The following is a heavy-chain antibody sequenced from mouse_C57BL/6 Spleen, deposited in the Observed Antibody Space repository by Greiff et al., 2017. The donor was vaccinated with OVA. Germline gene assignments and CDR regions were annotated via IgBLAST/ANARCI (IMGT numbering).Heavy chain of an antibody. CDR2: ISNGGGST. V-gene: IGHV5-12*01. J-gene: IGHJ2*01. CDR3: ARRDITLDY. CDR1: GFTFSDYY. Sequence: EVHLVESGGGLVQPGGSLKLSCAASGFTFSDYYMYWVRQTPEKRLEWVAYISNGGGSTYYPDTVKGRFTISRDNAKNTLYLQMSRLKSEDTAMYYCARRDITLDYWGQGTTLTVSS. D-gene: IGHD1-1*01.